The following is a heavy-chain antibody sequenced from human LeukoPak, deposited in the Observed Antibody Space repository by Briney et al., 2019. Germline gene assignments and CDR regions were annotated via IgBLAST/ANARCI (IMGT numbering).Heavy chain of an antibody. Sequence: GGSLRLSCAASGFTFDDYGMSWVRQAPGKGLEWVSGINWNGGSTGYADSVKGRFTISRDNAKNSLYLQMNSLRAEDTALYYCARGNWNDVLYYFDYWGQGTLVTVSS. D-gene: IGHD1-1*01. V-gene: IGHV3-20*04. CDR2: INWNGGST. CDR3: ARGNWNDVLYYFDY. CDR1: GFTFDDYG. J-gene: IGHJ4*02.